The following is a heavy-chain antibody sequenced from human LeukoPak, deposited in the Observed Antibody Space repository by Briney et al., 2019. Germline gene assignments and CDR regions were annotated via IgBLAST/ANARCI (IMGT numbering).Heavy chain of an antibody. CDR3: ARADRGYGHVGYYYYYGMDV. V-gene: IGHV3-11*01. CDR1: GFTFSDYY. Sequence: PGGSLRLSCAASGFTFSDYYMSWIRQAPGKRLEWVSYIISSGSPIYYADSVEGRFPISRDNAKNPLYLQMNSLRAEDTAVYYCARADRGYGHVGYYYYYGMDVWGQGTTVTVSS. CDR2: IISSGSPI. D-gene: IGHD5-12*01. J-gene: IGHJ6*02.